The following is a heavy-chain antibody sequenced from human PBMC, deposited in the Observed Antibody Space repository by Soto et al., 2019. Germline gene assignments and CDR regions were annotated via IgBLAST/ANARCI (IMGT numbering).Heavy chain of an antibody. CDR1: GYTFISYG. CDR2: ISAYNGNT. J-gene: IGHJ4*02. D-gene: IGHD2-2*01. CDR3: ARYCSGTSCLTRELDY. V-gene: IGHV1-18*01. Sequence: QVQLVQSGAEVKKPGASVKVSCKASGYTFISYGISWVLQAPGQGLEWMGWISAYNGNTNYAQNLQGRVTMTTDTSTSTAYMELRSLRSDDTAVYYCARYCSGTSCLTRELDYWGQGTLVTVSS.